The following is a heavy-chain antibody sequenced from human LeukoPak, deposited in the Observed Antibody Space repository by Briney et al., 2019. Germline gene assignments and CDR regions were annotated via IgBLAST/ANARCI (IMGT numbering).Heavy chain of an antibody. CDR3: ARDARSITIFGVVTDYYYYYYYMDV. CDR1: GYTFTSYG. D-gene: IGHD3-3*01. CDR2: ISAYNGNT. Sequence: ASVKVSCTASGYTFTSYGISWVRRAPGQGLEWMGWISAYNGNTNYAQKLQGRVTMTTDTSTSTAYMELRSLRSDDTAVYYCARDARSITIFGVVTDYYYYYYYMDVWGKGTTVTVSS. J-gene: IGHJ6*03. V-gene: IGHV1-18*01.